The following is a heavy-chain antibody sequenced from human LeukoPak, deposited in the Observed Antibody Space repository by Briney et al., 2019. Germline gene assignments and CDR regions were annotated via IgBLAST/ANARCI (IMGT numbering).Heavy chain of an antibody. V-gene: IGHV3-23*01. J-gene: IGHJ4*02. Sequence: GGSLRLSCAASGFTFSFYWMSWVRQAPGKGLEWVSSISASGRGTYYADSVKGRFTISRDNSKNTLYLQVNSLRAEDTAVYHCAKKSPIFGVVIPPFDYWGQGTLVSVSS. CDR2: ISASGRGT. CDR3: AKKSPIFGVVIPPFDY. CDR1: GFTFSFYW. D-gene: IGHD3-3*01.